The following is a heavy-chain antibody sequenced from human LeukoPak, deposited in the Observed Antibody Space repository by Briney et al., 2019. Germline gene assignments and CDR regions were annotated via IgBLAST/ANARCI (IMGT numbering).Heavy chain of an antibody. CDR2: IYYSGST. D-gene: IGHD2-15*01. Sequence: SETLSLTCTVSAGSISSYYWSWVRQPAGKGLEWIGYIYYSGSTNYNPSLKSRVTISVDTSNNQFSLKLSSVTAADTAVYYCARDTEGVVGRFDYWGQGTLVTVSS. V-gene: IGHV4-59*01. J-gene: IGHJ4*02. CDR1: AGSISSYY. CDR3: ARDTEGVVGRFDY.